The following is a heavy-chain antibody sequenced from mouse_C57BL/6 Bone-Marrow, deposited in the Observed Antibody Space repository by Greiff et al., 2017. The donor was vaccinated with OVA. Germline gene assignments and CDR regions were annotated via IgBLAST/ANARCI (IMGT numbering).Heavy chain of an antibody. CDR2: IWGGGST. D-gene: IGHD1-1*01. CDR3: AKRRENYYGSSYSDY. Sequence: VKLMESGPGLVAPSQSLSITCTVSGFSLTSYGVDWVRQPPGKGLEWLGVIWGGGSTNYNSALMSRLSISKDNSKSQVFLKMNRLQTDDTAMYYCAKRRENYYGSSYSDYWGQGTTLTVSS. J-gene: IGHJ2*01. CDR1: GFSLTSYG. V-gene: IGHV2-9*01.